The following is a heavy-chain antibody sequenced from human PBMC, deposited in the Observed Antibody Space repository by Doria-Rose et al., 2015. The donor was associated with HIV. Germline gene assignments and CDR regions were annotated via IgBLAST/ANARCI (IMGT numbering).Heavy chain of an antibody. Sequence: EAGPVLVKPTETLTLTCTVSGVSLSSPGMGVSWIRQPPGKALEWTANISSDDERSYKTSLNSRLTISRSTSKSQVVLTMTDMDPVDTATYYCARIKSSRWYHKYYFDFWGQGTLVIVS. CDR3: ARIKSSRWYHKYYFDF. CDR2: ISSDDER. J-gene: IGHJ4*02. CDR1: GVSLSSPGMG. D-gene: IGHD6-13*01. V-gene: IGHV2-26*01.